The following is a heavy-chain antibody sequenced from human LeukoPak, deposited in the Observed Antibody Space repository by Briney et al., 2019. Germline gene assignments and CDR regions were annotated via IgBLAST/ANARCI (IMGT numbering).Heavy chain of an antibody. CDR1: GYTFTSYD. CDR3: ARGHYSSSYNDY. Sequence: GASVKVSCKASGYTFTSYDINWVRQATGQGLEWMGWMNPNSGNTGYAQKFQGRVTMTRNTSISTAYMELSSLRSGDTAVYYCARGHYSSSYNDYWGQGTLVTVSS. D-gene: IGHD6-6*01. V-gene: IGHV1-8*01. CDR2: MNPNSGNT. J-gene: IGHJ4*02.